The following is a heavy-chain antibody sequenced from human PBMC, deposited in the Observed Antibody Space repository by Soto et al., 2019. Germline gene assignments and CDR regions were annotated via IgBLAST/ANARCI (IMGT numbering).Heavy chain of an antibody. D-gene: IGHD3-22*01. CDR1: GGTFSSYA. Sequence: QVQLVQSGAEVKKPGSSVKVSCKASGGTFSSYAISWVRQAPGQGLEWMGGIIPIFGTANYAQKFQGRVTITADESTSTAYMELSSLRSEDSAVYYCARDRPYYDSSGSPRDRAFDIWGQGTMVTVSS. J-gene: IGHJ3*02. CDR2: IIPIFGTA. V-gene: IGHV1-69*12. CDR3: ARDRPYYDSSGSPRDRAFDI.